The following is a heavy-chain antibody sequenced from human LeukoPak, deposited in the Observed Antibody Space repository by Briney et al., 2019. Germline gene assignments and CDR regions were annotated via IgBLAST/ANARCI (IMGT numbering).Heavy chain of an antibody. CDR2: INTNTGGT. V-gene: IGHV1-2*02. CDR3: AREYGAPREGIYSYYYYMDV. J-gene: IGHJ6*03. Sequence: ASVRVSCKASGYTFTGYYIHWVRQAPGQGLEWMGWINTNTGGTKYVQKFQDRVTMTRDTSISTAYMDLSRLRSDDTAVYYCAREYGAPREGIYSYYYYMDVWGKGTTVTVSS. D-gene: IGHD3-3*02. CDR1: GYTFTGYY.